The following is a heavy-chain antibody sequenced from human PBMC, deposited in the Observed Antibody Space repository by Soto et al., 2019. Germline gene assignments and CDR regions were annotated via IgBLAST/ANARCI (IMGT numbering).Heavy chain of an antibody. CDR3: AHIVVAGLGYYFDY. D-gene: IGHD6-19*01. J-gene: IGHJ4*02. CDR1: GFSLSSTRMA. CDR2: IYWDDAK. V-gene: IGHV2-5*02. Sequence: QITLKESGPTLVKPTQTLTLTCTFSGFSLSSTRMAVGWIRQPPGKALEWLALIYWDDAKRYSPFLKSRLTTTKDTSKTQVVLTMSNMDPVDTARYYCAHIVVAGLGYYFDYWGQGTLVTVSS.